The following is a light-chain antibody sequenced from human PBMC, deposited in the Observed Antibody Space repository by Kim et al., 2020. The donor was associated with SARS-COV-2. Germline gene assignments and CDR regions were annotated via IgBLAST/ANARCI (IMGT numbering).Light chain of an antibody. CDR3: QQRSNWPLT. J-gene: IGKJ4*01. Sequence: SLSPGETATLSCRASQSLSNYLAWYQQKPGQAPRLLIHDASKGAPGIPARFSGSGSGTDFTLTISSLESEDFAVYYCQQRSNWPLTFGGGTKLEI. CDR1: QSLSNY. CDR2: DAS. V-gene: IGKV3-11*01.